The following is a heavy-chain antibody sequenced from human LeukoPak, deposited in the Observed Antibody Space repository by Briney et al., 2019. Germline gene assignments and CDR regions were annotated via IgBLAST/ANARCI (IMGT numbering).Heavy chain of an antibody. V-gene: IGHV3-21*01. Sequence: GGSLRLSCAASGFTFSSYSMNWVRQAPGEGLEWVSSISSSSTYIYYADSVKGRFTISRDNAKNSLYLQMNSLRAEDTAVYYCARDLQYCSSTSCYASYFDYWGQGTLVTVSS. CDR3: ARDLQYCSSTSCYASYFDY. D-gene: IGHD2-2*01. CDR2: ISSSSTYI. J-gene: IGHJ4*02. CDR1: GFTFSSYS.